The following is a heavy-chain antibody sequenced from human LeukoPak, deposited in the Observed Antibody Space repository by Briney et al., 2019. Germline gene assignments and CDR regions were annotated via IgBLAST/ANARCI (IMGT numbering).Heavy chain of an antibody. Sequence: GGSLRLSCAASGFTVSSNYMSWVRQAPGKGLVWVSRINSDGSSTSYADSVKGRFTISRDNAKNTLYLQMNSLRAEDTAVYYCASREGHCSSTSCPPGAFDIWGQGTMVTVSS. J-gene: IGHJ3*02. CDR1: GFTVSSNY. CDR3: ASREGHCSSTSCPPGAFDI. D-gene: IGHD2-2*01. V-gene: IGHV3-74*01. CDR2: INSDGSST.